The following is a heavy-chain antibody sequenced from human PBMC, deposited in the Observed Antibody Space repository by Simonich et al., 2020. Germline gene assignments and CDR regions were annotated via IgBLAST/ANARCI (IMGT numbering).Heavy chain of an antibody. CDR2: INHSGST. Sequence: QVQLQQWGAGLLKPSETLSLTCAVYGGSFSGYYWSWIRQPPGKGLEWIGEINHSGSTNYNQSLKSRCTISVDTSKNQFSLKLSSVTAADTAVYYCARGGLGNYDILTGYHNWFDPWGQGTLVTVSS. CDR1: GGSFSGYY. J-gene: IGHJ5*02. D-gene: IGHD3-9*01. CDR3: ARGGLGNYDILTGYHNWFDP. V-gene: IGHV4-34*01.